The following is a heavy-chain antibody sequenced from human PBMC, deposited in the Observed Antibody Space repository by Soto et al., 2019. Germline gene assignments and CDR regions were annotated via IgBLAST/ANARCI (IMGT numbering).Heavy chain of an antibody. CDR3: ARGPLVVLNYFES. CDR1: GGTFRNYP. J-gene: IGHJ4*02. V-gene: IGHV1-69*02. CDR2: IFPLTDIP. Sequence: QVQLVQSGTEVKKHGSSVKVSCKASGGTFRNYPINWVRQAPGQGLEWMGSIFPLTDIPDYAQNFQARLTISAQQSTNTAYMELSSLTSDDTAMYFCARGPLVVLNYFESWGQGTLVTVSS.